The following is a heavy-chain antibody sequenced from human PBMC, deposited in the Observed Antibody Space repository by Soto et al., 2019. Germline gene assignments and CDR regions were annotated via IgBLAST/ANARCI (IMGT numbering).Heavy chain of an antibody. J-gene: IGHJ3*02. CDR3: TTEMRHTSGWYGAFDI. CDR2: IKSNADGGAA. Sequence: EMQLVESGGGLLKPGGSLRLSCTASGFTFTNAWMDWVRQAPGKGLEWVGRIKSNADGGAADYPAPVKGRFIISRDDSKNTLYLQMNSLKTEDTAVYYCTTEMRHTSGWYGAFDIWGQGTMVTVSS. D-gene: IGHD6-19*01. CDR1: GFTFTNAW. V-gene: IGHV3-15*01.